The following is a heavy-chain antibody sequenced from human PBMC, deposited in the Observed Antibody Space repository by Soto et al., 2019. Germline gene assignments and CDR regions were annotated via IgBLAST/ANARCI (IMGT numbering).Heavy chain of an antibody. CDR1: GFTVSSNY. J-gene: IGHJ6*02. CDR2: IYSGGST. CDR3: ARGGAYSSGWYGGYYYGMDV. D-gene: IGHD6-19*01. Sequence: GGSLRLSCAASGFTVSSNYMGWVRQAPGKGLEWVSVIYSGGSTYYADSVKGRFTISRDNSKNTLYLQMNSLRAEDTAVYYCARGGAYSSGWYGGYYYGMDVWGQGTTVTVSS. V-gene: IGHV3-53*01.